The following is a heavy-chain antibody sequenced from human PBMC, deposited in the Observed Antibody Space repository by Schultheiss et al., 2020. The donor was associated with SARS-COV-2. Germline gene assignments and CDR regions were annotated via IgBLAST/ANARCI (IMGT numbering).Heavy chain of an antibody. Sequence: GGSLRLSCAVSGLTFSSYAMHWVRQAPGKGLEWVAVISYDGSNKFYADSVKGRFTISRDNSKNTLYLQMNSLKTEDTAVYYCTTDGWGYWGQETLVTVSS. CDR1: GLTFSSYA. CDR2: ISYDGSNK. J-gene: IGHJ4*02. V-gene: IGHV3-30*04. D-gene: IGHD1-1*01. CDR3: TTDGWGY.